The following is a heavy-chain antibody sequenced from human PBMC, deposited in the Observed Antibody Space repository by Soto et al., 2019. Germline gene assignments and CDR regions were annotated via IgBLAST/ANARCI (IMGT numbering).Heavy chain of an antibody. CDR2: IYPGDSDT. Sequence: GESLKISCKGSGYSFTRYWIGWVRQMPGKGLEWMGIIYPGDSDTRYSPSFQGQVTISADKSISTAYLQWSSLKASDTAMYYCARLAIVVVPAAMGGWFDPWGQGTLVTVSS. CDR1: GYSFTRYW. CDR3: ARLAIVVVPAAMGGWFDP. D-gene: IGHD2-2*01. V-gene: IGHV5-51*01. J-gene: IGHJ5*02.